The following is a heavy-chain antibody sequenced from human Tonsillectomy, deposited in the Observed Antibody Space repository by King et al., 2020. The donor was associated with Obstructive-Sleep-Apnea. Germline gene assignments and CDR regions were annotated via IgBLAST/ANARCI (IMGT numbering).Heavy chain of an antibody. V-gene: IGHV4-34*01. CDR1: GGSFSGYY. Sequence: VQLQQWGAGLLKPSETLSLTCAVYGGSFSGYYWSWIRQPPGKGLEWIGEINHSGSTNYNPSLKSRVTISVDTSKNQFSLKLSSVTAADTAVYYCASLTGDGNYYFDYWGQGTLVTVSS. D-gene: IGHD7-27*01. CDR3: ASLTGDGNYYFDY. CDR2: INHSGST. J-gene: IGHJ4*02.